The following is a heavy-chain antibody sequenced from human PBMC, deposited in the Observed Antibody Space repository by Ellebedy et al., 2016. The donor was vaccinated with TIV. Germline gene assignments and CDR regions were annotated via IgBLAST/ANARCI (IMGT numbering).Heavy chain of an antibody. CDR2: MNPNSGNT. CDR3: ARGFDGSGSYYYYGMDV. D-gene: IGHD3-10*01. Sequence: AASVKVSCKASGYTFTNFDIIWVRQATGQGLEWMGWMNPNSGNTGYAQKFQGRVTMTRNTSISTAYMELSSLRSEDTAVYYCARGFDGSGSYYYYGMDVWGQGTRVTVSS. CDR1: GYTFTNFD. J-gene: IGHJ6*02. V-gene: IGHV1-8*01.